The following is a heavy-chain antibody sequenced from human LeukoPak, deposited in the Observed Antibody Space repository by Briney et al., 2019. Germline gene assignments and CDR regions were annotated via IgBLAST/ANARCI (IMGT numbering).Heavy chain of an antibody. CDR1: SGSFSGYY. Sequence: SETLSLTCAVYSGSFSGYYWSWIRQPPGKGLDWIGEINHSGSTNYNPSLKSRVTISVDTSKNQFSLKLGSVTAADTAVYYCGRYYDFWSGYPRAFDIWGQGTMVTVSS. V-gene: IGHV4-34*01. CDR2: INHSGST. J-gene: IGHJ3*02. D-gene: IGHD3-3*01. CDR3: GRYYDFWSGYPRAFDI.